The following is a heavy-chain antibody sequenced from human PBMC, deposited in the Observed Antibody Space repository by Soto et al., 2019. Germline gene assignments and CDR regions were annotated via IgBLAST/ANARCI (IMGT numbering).Heavy chain of an antibody. V-gene: IGHV1-46*03. J-gene: IGHJ6*02. CDR3: ARQDHYYGMDV. CDR1: GYTFTSYY. Sequence: ASVKVSCKASGYTFTSYYMHWVRQAPGQGLEWMGIINPSGGSTSYAQKFQGRVTMTRDTSTSTVYMGLSSLRSEDTVVYYCARQDHYYGMDVWGQGTKVTVSS. CDR2: INPSGGST.